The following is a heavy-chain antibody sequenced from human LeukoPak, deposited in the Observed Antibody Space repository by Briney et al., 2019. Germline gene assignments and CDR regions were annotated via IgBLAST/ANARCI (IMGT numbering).Heavy chain of an antibody. D-gene: IGHD3-9*01. CDR2: IYYSGST. V-gene: IGHV4-59*01. Sequence: SETLSLTCTVSGGSISSYYWSWIRQPPGKGLEWIGYIYYSGSTNYNPSLKSRVTISVDTSKNQFSLKLSSVTAADTAVYYCARNAFWVVNYGMDVWGQGTTVTVSS. CDR3: ARNAFWVVNYGMDV. J-gene: IGHJ6*02. CDR1: GGSISSYY.